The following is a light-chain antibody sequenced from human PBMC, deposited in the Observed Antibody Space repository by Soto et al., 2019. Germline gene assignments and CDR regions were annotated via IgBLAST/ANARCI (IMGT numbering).Light chain of an antibody. Sequence: EVVLTQSPATLSMSPGETATLSCRASQSVSIYLAWYQQRPGQPPRLLIYDASNRATGIPARFSGSGSGTDFTLTINSLEPEDFAVYYCQQRKVWPPITFGQGTRLE. J-gene: IGKJ5*01. CDR1: QSVSIY. V-gene: IGKV3-11*01. CDR2: DAS. CDR3: QQRKVWPPIT.